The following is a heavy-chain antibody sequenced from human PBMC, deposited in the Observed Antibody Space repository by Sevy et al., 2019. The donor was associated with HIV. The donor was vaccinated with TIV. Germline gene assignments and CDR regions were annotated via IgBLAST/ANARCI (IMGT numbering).Heavy chain of an antibody. CDR2: IWYDGTIK. CDR1: GFTFSSYV. D-gene: IGHD2-21*02. CDR3: ARGGGYCGGDCYSIDY. Sequence: GGSVRLSCAASGFTFSSYVMHWVRQAPGKGLEWVALIWYDGTIKYYADSVKGRFTISRDNSKDTLFLQMNSLTPEDTAVYYCARGGGYCGGDCYSIDYWGQGALVTVSS. J-gene: IGHJ4*02. V-gene: IGHV3-33*08.